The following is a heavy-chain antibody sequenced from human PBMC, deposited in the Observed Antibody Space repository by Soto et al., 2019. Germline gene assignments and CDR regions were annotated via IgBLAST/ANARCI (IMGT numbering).Heavy chain of an antibody. V-gene: IGHV1-69*13. CDR3: AIPVEMATIGIWFDP. D-gene: IGHD1-1*01. J-gene: IGHJ5*02. CDR1: GGTFSSYA. CDR2: IIPIFGTA. Sequence: SVKVSCKASGGTFSSYAISWVRQAPGQGLEWIGGIIPIFGTANYAQKFQGRVTITADESTSTAYMELSSLRSEDTAVYYCAIPVEMATIGIWFDPWGQGTLVTAPQ.